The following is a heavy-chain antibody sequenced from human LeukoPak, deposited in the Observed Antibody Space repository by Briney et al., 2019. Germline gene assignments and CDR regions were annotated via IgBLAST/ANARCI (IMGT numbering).Heavy chain of an antibody. V-gene: IGHV1-8*02. Sequence: ASVKVSCKASGYTFTGYYMHWVRQATGQGLEWMGWMNPNSGNTGYAQKFQGRVTMTRNTSISTAYMELSSLRSEDTAVYYCARAEDGGAYWGQGTLVTVSS. J-gene: IGHJ4*02. CDR3: ARAEDGGAY. CDR1: GYTFTGYY. CDR2: MNPNSGNT.